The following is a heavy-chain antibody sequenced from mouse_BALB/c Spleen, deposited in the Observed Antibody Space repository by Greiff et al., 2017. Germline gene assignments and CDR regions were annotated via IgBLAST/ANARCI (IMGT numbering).Heavy chain of an antibody. J-gene: IGHJ4*01. Sequence: QVQLQQSAAELARPGASVKMSCKASGYTFTSYTMHWVKQRPGQGLEWIGYINPSSGYTEYNQKFKDKTTLTADKSSSTAYMQLSSLTSEDSAVYYCARSRVRGGYYYAMDYWGQGTSVTVSS. D-gene: IGHD2-14*01. CDR3: ARSRVRGGYYYAMDY. V-gene: IGHV1-4*02. CDR2: INPSSGYT. CDR1: GYTFTSYT.